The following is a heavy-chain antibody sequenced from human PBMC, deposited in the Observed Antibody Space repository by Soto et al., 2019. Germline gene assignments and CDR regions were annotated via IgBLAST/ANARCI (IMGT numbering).Heavy chain of an antibody. J-gene: IGHJ4*02. D-gene: IGHD1-7*01. CDR3: ARDFGTGTVDY. Sequence: LTCTVSGGSISSGDYYWSWIRQPPGKGLEWIGYIYYSGSTYYNPSLKSRVTISVDTSKNQFSLKLSSVTAADTAVYYCARDFGTGTVDYWGQGTLVTVSS. CDR1: GGSISSGDYY. V-gene: IGHV4-30-4*01. CDR2: IYYSGST.